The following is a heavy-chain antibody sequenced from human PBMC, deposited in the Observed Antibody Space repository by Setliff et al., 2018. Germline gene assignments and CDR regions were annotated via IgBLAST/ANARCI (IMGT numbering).Heavy chain of an antibody. CDR3: ARPPRGGRWYFDL. V-gene: IGHV4-59*08. CDR1: GGSITNFY. Sequence: SETLSLTCTVSGGSITNFYWNWIRQSPGKGLEWIGYIYSSGITNYNPSLKSRLTMSVDTSKNQFSLKLSSVTAADTAVYYCARPPRGGRWYFDLWGRGTLVTVSS. D-gene: IGHD3-16*01. J-gene: IGHJ2*01. CDR2: IYSSGIT.